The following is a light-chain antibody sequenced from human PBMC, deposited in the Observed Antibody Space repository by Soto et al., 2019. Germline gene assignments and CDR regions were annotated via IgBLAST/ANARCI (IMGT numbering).Light chain of an antibody. J-gene: IGLJ1*01. CDR2: GNS. Sequence: QSVLTQPPSVSGAPGQRVTISCTGSSSNIGAGYDVYWYQQLPGAAPKLLIYGNSNRPSGVPDRFSGSKSGTSASLAITGLQAEDEADYYCQSYDSSLSGPSYVFGTGTKVTVL. V-gene: IGLV1-40*01. CDR1: SSNIGAGYD. CDR3: QSYDSSLSGPSYV.